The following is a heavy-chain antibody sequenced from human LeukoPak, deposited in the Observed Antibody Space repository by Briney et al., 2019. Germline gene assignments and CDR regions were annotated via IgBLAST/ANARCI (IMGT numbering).Heavy chain of an antibody. D-gene: IGHD3-3*01. CDR3: AKEGWRITRFFDI. J-gene: IGHJ3*02. CDR1: GFTFSSYG. Sequence: GGSLRLSCAASGFTFSSYGMHWVRQAPGKGLEWVAVISYDGSNKYYADSVKGRFTISRDNSKNTLYVQMNSLRAEDTAVYYCAKEGWRITRFFDIWGQGTLVTVSS. V-gene: IGHV3-30*18. CDR2: ISYDGSNK.